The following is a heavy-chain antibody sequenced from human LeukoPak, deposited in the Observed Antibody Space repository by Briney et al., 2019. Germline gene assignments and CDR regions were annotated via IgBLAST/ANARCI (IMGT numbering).Heavy chain of an antibody. Sequence: SETLSLTCTVSGGSISSYYWSWIRQPPGKGLEWIGYIYYSGSTNYNPSLKSRVTISVDTSKNQFSLKLSSVTAADTAVYHCARDNRGYSGYDDGGFDYWGQGTLVTVSS. CDR1: GGSISSYY. CDR3: ARDNRGYSGYDDGGFDY. D-gene: IGHD5-12*01. J-gene: IGHJ4*02. CDR2: IYYSGST. V-gene: IGHV4-59*01.